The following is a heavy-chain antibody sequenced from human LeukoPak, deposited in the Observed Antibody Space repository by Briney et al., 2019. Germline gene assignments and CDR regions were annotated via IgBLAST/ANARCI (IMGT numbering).Heavy chain of an antibody. CDR2: INPNSGGT. CDR3: ARGYCSGGSCYQNYYYYYMDV. V-gene: IGHV1-2*02. D-gene: IGHD2-15*01. Sequence: ASVKVSCKASGYTFTGYYMHWVRQAPGQGLEWMGWINPNSGGTNYAQKFQGRVTMTRDTSISTAYMELSRLRSDDTAVYYCARGYCSGGSCYQNYYYYYMDVWGKGTTVTISS. J-gene: IGHJ6*03. CDR1: GYTFTGYY.